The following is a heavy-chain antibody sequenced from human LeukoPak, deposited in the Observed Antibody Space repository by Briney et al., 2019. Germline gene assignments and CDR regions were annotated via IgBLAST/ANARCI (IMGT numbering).Heavy chain of an antibody. D-gene: IGHD6-19*01. CDR2: INHSGST. V-gene: IGHV4-34*01. CDR3: ASRSSGWYG. J-gene: IGHJ4*02. CDR1: GESFSGYY. Sequence: SETLSLTCAVYGESFSGYYWSWIRQPPGKGLEWIGEINHSGSTNYNPSLKSRVTISVDTSKNQFSLKLSSVTAADTAVYYCASRSSGWYGWGQGTLVTVSS.